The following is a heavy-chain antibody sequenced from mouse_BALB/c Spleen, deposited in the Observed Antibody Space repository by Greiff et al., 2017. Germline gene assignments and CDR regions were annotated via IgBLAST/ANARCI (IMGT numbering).Heavy chain of an antibody. CDR3: AREDYGSSYHY. CDR1: GYTFTDYN. V-gene: IGHV1S29*02. CDR2: IYPYNGGT. Sequence: EVQLVESGPELVKPGASVKISCKASGYTFTDYNMHWVKQSHGKSLEWIGYIYPYNGGTGYNQKFKSKATLTVDNSSSTAYMELRSLTSEDSAVYYCAREDYGSSYHYWGQGTTLTVSS. D-gene: IGHD1-1*01. J-gene: IGHJ2*01.